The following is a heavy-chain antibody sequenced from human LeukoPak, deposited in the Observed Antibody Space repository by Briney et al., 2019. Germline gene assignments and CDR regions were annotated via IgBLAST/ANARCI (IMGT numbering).Heavy chain of an antibody. CDR1: GYRLTDYW. J-gene: IGHJ4*02. CDR3: ARYRGDYVSLPSPFDF. CDR2: ISPDDSDT. Sequence: GESLKISCKGSGYRLTDYWIGCVRQIPGKGLEWMGIISPDDSDTRYSPSFQGQVTISADESISTAYLQWSSLKASDTAMYYCARYRGDYVSLPSPFDFWGQGTLVTVSS. D-gene: IGHD4-17*01. V-gene: IGHV5-51*01.